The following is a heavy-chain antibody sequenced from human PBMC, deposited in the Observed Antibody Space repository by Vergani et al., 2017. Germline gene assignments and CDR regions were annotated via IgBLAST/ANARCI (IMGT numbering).Heavy chain of an antibody. V-gene: IGHV4-59*01. J-gene: IGHJ4*02. Sequence: QVQLQESGPGLVKPSETLSLTCSVSGDSMNTYYWTWIRQPPGKGLEWIGYIYYRGDTKYNPSLNSLVTMSRDTSKNQFSLNLYSVTAADTAVYYCARGALWWLRQIDSWGQGTLVTVSS. CDR1: GDSMNTYY. D-gene: IGHD2-21*01. CDR2: IYYRGDT. CDR3: ARGALWWLRQIDS.